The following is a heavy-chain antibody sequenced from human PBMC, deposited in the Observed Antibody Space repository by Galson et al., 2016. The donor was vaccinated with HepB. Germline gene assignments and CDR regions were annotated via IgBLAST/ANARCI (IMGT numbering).Heavy chain of an antibody. CDR1: GFTFNTSA. J-gene: IGHJ4*02. D-gene: IGHD5-18*01. V-gene: IGHV3-30-3*01. Sequence: SLRLSCAASGFTFNTSAVHWVRQAPGKGLEWVAVITSDGSNQFYADSVTGRFTISRDNSKDTRYLQMNSLRAEDTAVYYCAKDGGYTYALGYWGRGTLVAVSS. CDR3: AKDGGYTYALGY. CDR2: ITSDGSNQ.